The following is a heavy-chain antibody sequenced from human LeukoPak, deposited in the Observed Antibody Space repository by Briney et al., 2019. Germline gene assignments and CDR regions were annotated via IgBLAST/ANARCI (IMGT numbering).Heavy chain of an antibody. J-gene: IGHJ6*02. CDR2: MNPNSGGT. D-gene: IGHD3-10*01. V-gene: IGHV1-2*04. CDR1: GYTFTSYD. Sequence: GASVKVSCKASGYTFTSYDINWVRQATGQGLEWMGWMNPNSGGTNYAQKFQSWVTMTRDTSISTAYMELSRLRSDDTAVYYCARDRFTMVRGVAVSGYYGMDVWGQGTTVTVSS. CDR3: ARDRFTMVRGVAVSGYYGMDV.